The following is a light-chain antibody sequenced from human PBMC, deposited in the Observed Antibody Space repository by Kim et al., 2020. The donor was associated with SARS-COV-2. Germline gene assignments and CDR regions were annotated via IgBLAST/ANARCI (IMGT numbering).Light chain of an antibody. J-gene: IGLJ3*02. Sequence: QSVLTQPPSVSGTPGQGVTISCSGSSSNIDRYAVDWYQQLPGAAPRLLMHTDNQRPSGVPDRFSGSKSGTSASLAISGLQSEDEADYYCATWDDSVNGWVFRRRT. CDR2: TDN. V-gene: IGLV1-44*01. CDR3: ATWDDSVNGWV. CDR1: SSNIDRYA.